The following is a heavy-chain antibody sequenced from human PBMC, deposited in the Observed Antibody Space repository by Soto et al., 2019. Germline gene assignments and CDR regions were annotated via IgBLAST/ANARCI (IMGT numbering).Heavy chain of an antibody. CDR1: GGSISSNY. Sequence: SETLSLTCTVSGGSISSNYWTWIRQPPGKGLEWIGYVYNSGSTNYNPSLKSRATISEDTSKSQFSLKVNSMTAADTAVYYCARYRREAVAGYTLDNWGQGILVTVS. J-gene: IGHJ4*02. CDR2: VYNSGST. V-gene: IGHV4-59*01. D-gene: IGHD6-13*01. CDR3: ARYRREAVAGYTLDN.